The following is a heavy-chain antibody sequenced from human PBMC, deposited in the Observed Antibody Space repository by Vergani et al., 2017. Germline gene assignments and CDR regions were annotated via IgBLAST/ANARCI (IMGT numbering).Heavy chain of an antibody. J-gene: IGHJ6*02. Sequence: QVQLQESGPGLVKPSETLTLTCDVSDSSIMTNPYWGWFRQSPGKGLGWIGCIHHSGDTHYNSSLKSRVSISIVSSSKFSLSLTSVTAADTAIYYCAIHRGSGGFFPSSYFYGMDVWGHGTTVTVSS. CDR2: IHHSGDT. CDR1: DSSIMTNPY. V-gene: IGHV4-38-2*01. D-gene: IGHD3-10*01. CDR3: AIHRGSGGFFPSSYFYGMDV.